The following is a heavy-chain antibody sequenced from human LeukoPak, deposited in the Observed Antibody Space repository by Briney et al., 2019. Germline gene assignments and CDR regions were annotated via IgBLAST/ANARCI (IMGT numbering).Heavy chain of an antibody. CDR3: AAGVGWLIDY. Sequence: GVSLRLSCAASGFGFSSYWMSWVRQAPGKGLEWVANIEGDGSERNYMDSVKGRFTISRDNAKNSLHLQMNSLRAEDTAVYYCAAGVGWLIDYWGQGTLVTVSS. D-gene: IGHD6-19*01. CDR2: IEGDGSER. V-gene: IGHV3-7*03. CDR1: GFGFSSYW. J-gene: IGHJ4*02.